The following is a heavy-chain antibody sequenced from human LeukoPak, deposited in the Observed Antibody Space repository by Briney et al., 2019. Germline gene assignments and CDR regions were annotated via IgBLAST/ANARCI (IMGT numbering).Heavy chain of an antibody. V-gene: IGHV3-43*02. D-gene: IGHD6-13*01. Sequence: PGGSLRLSCAASGLTFDDYGMHWVRQAPGKGLEWVSVISGDGGSTYYADSVKGRFTISRDNSKNSLYLQMNSLRTEDTALYYCEKDNAGNLDYWGQGTLVTVSS. CDR3: EKDNAGNLDY. CDR1: GLTFDDYG. CDR2: ISGDGGST. J-gene: IGHJ4*02.